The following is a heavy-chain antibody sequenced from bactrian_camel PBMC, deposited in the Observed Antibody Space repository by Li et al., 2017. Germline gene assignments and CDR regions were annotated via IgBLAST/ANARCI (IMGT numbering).Heavy chain of an antibody. CDR3: AADQIRWYGFHEAPLSSFAR. J-gene: IGHJ4*01. D-gene: IGHD1*01. V-gene: IGHV3S54*01. CDR1: GYTYNFNC. CDR2: FYSGGGGST. Sequence: VQLVESGGGSVQAGGSLRLSCAASGYTYNFNCMGWYRQAPGKEREGVAFFYSGGGGSTDYADSVKGRFTISQDNAKNTVYLQMNNLQSEDTAVYYCAADQIRWYGFHEAPLSSFARWGRGTQVTVS.